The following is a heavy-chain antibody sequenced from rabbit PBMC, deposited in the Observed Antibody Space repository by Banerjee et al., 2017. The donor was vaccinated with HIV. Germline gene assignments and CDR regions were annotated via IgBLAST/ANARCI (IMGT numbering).Heavy chain of an antibody. D-gene: IGHD8-1*01. V-gene: IGHV1S45*01. CDR3: ARDSGTSFSSYGMDL. CDR1: GFSFTSNYY. Sequence: QEQLVESGGGLVQPEGSLTLTCKASGFSFTSNYYMCWVRQAPGKGLEWIACIDTGSSGFTYFASWAKGRFTISITSSTTVTLQVTSLTAADTATYFCARDSGTSFSSYGMDLWGPGTLVTVS. J-gene: IGHJ6*01. CDR2: IDTGSSGFT.